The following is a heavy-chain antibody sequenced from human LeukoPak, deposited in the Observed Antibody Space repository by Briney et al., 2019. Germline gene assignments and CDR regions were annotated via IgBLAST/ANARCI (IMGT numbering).Heavy chain of an antibody. CDR3: ARDAAISMIVVVVTTDAFDI. J-gene: IGHJ3*02. Sequence: ASVKVSCKASGYTFTSYAMNWVRQAPGQGLEWMGWINTNTGTPTYAQGFTGRFVFSLDTSVSTAYLQISSLKAEDTALYYCARDAAISMIVVVVTTDAFDIWGQGTMVTVSS. CDR2: INTNTGTP. D-gene: IGHD3-22*01. V-gene: IGHV7-4-1*02. CDR1: GYTFTSYA.